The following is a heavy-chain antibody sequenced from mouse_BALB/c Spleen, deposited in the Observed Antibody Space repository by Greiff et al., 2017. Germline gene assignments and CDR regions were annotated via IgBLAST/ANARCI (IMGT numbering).Heavy chain of an antibody. CDR3: ARYMITTRAWFAY. V-gene: IGHV1-80*01. Sequence: VQLQESGAELVRPGSSVKISCKASGYAFSSYWMNWVKQRPGQGLEWIGQIYPGDGDTNYNGKFKGKATLTADKSSSTAYMQLSSLTSEDSAVYFCARYMITTRAWFAYWGQGTLVTVSA. D-gene: IGHD2-4*01. J-gene: IGHJ3*01. CDR2: IYPGDGDT. CDR1: GYAFSSYW.